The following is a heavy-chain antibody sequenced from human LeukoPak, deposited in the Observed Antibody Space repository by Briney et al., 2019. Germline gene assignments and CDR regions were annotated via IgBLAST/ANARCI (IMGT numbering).Heavy chain of an antibody. CDR2: IYHSGGT. J-gene: IGHJ5*02. Sequence: SETLSLTCAVSGYSISSGYYWGWIRQPPGKGLEWIGSIYHSGGTYYNPSLKSRVTISVDTSKNQFSLKLSSVTAADTAVYYCARGNTIFGVVIFPSGFDPWGQGTLVTVSS. D-gene: IGHD3-3*01. CDR3: ARGNTIFGVVIFPSGFDP. V-gene: IGHV4-38-2*01. CDR1: GYSISSGYY.